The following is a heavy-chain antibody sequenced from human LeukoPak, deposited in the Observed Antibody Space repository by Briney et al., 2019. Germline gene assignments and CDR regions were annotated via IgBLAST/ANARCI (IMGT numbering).Heavy chain of an antibody. D-gene: IGHD5-18*01. CDR1: GFTFDNFA. V-gene: IGHV3-23*01. Sequence: GGSLRLSCAPSGFTFDNFAMTWVRKAPGKGLEWVSEITGSGGSTYYADSVKGRFTISRDNSKNTLYLQMNSLRAEDTAVYYCATINSYGPFDYWGQGTLVTVSS. CDR3: ATINSYGPFDY. J-gene: IGHJ4*02. CDR2: ITGSGGST.